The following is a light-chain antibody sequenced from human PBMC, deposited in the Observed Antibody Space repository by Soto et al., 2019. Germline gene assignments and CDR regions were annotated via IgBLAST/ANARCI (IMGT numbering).Light chain of an antibody. CDR2: DAS. CDR3: QHRHN. Sequence: EVVLTQSPATLSLSPGDRATLSCRASQSVSIDFAWYQQKPGQAPRLLIYDASNRATGLPARFSGRGSGTDFTLTISTLEPEDLAVYYFQHRHNFGPGTKVDI. V-gene: IGKV3-11*01. CDR1: QSVSID. J-gene: IGKJ3*01.